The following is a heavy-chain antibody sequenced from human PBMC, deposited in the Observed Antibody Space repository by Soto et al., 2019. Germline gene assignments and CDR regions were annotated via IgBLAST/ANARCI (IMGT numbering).Heavy chain of an antibody. CDR1: RFTFSRYS. J-gene: IGHJ4*02. V-gene: IGHV3-21*01. CDR3: ATNPGYSSGRVDY. Sequence: PGGSLRLSSAASRFTFSRYSMNWVRQSPGKGLEWVSSISSSSSYIYYADSVKGRFTISRDNAKNSLYLQMNSLRAEDTAVYYCATNPGYSSGRVDYWGQGTLVTVSS. D-gene: IGHD6-19*01. CDR2: ISSSSSYI.